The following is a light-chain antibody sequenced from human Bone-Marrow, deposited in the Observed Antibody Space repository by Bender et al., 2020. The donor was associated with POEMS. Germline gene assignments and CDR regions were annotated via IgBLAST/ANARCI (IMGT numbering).Light chain of an antibody. CDR1: SSNIVNHG. V-gene: IGLV1-36*01. CDR3: SAWDDSRSGWV. J-gene: IGLJ3*02. Sequence: QSVVTQPPSLSEAPRQRVTISCSGSSSNIVNHGVNWYQQLPGEAPKLLIYYDDLLTPGVSDRFSAYKSGTSASRAISELQSEDEALYYCSAWDDSRSGWVFGGGTKLTVL. CDR2: YDD.